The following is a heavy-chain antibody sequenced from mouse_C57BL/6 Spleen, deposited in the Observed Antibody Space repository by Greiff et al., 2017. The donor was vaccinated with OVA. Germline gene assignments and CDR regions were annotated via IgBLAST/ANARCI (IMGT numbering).Heavy chain of an antibody. CDR2: ISSGSSTI. Sequence: EVQLQQSGGGLVKPGGSLKLSCAASGFTFSDYGMHWVRQAPEKGLEWVAYISSGSSTIYYADTVKGRFTISRDNAKNTLFLQMTSLRSEDTAMYYCAREGEYFDVWGTGTTVTVSS. CDR1: GFTFSDYG. V-gene: IGHV5-17*01. CDR3: AREGEYFDV. J-gene: IGHJ1*03.